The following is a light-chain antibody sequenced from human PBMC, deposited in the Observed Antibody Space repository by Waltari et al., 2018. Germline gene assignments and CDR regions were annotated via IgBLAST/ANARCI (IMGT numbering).Light chain of an antibody. Sequence: DIQMTQSPSSLSASAGDRVTITCRASQRISNYLNWYQQKPGKAPKLLIYDASSLESGVPSRFSGSGSGTEFTLTISSLQPDDFATYYCQQYNSYSGTFGQGTKVEIK. J-gene: IGKJ1*01. V-gene: IGKV1-5*01. CDR3: QQYNSYSGT. CDR2: DAS. CDR1: QRISNY.